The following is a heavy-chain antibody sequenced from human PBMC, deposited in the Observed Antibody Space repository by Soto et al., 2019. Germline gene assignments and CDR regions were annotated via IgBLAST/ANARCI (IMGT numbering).Heavy chain of an antibody. CDR2: INNVGYI. J-gene: IGHJ6*01. V-gene: IGHV3-23*01. CDR1: GFTFSNYA. D-gene: IGHD6-19*01. Sequence: EMQLLESGGGLVQPGGSLRLSCTASGFTFSNYAMTWVRQAPGKGLNWVSTINNVGYIYDADSVKGRFTISRDDARNELYLQMNNLRVEDTAVYYGATRGAGSDRCNYGMDVWGQGTTVIVSS. CDR3: ATRGAGSDRCNYGMDV.